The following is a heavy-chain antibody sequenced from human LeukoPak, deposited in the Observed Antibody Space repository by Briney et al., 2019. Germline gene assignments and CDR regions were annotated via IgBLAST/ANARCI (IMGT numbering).Heavy chain of an antibody. V-gene: IGHV4-34*01. CDR1: GASFSGYY. J-gene: IGHJ4*02. CDR2: ISHTKTT. D-gene: IGHD2-21*01. CDR3: VRHSPGSRGVDY. Sequence: SETLSLTCAVHGASFSGYYWSWIRQPPGKGLEWIGEISHTKTTKYNPSLESRVTISIDTSKNQFSLKVTSVTAADTAMYYCVRHSPGSRGVDYWGQGTLVTVSS.